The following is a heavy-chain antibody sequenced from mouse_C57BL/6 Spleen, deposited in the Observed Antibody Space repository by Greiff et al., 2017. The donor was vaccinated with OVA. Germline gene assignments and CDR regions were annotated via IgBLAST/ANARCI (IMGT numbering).Heavy chain of an antibody. CDR2: INPGSGGT. V-gene: IGHV1-54*01. J-gene: IGHJ2*01. CDR3: ARFSNYYFDY. D-gene: IGHD2-5*01. Sequence: VKLQESGAELVRPGTSVKVSCKASGYAFTNYLIEWVKQRPGQGLEWIGVINPGSGGTNYNEKFKGKATLTADKSSSTAYMQLSSLTSEDSAVYFCARFSNYYFDYWGQGTTLTVSS. CDR1: GYAFTNYL.